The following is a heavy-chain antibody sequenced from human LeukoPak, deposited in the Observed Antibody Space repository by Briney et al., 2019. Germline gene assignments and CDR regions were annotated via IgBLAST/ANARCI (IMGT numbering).Heavy chain of an antibody. CDR3: AKEWVEDYYDSSALDY. D-gene: IGHD3-22*01. V-gene: IGHV3-23*01. Sequence: GGSLRLSCAASGFTFSSYAMSWVRQAPGKGLEWVSAISGSGGSTYYADSVKGRFTISRDNSKNTLYLQMNSLRAEDTAVYYCAKEWVEDYYDSSALDYWGQGTLATVSS. CDR1: GFTFSSYA. J-gene: IGHJ4*02. CDR2: ISGSGGST.